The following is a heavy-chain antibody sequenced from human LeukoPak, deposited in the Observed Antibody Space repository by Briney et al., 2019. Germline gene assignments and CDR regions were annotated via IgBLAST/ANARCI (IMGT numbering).Heavy chain of an antibody. J-gene: IGHJ6*04. V-gene: IGHV3-21*01. CDR1: GFTFSSYS. CDR2: ISSNSSYI. D-gene: IGHD3-10*01. Sequence: GGSLRLSCAASGFTFSSYSMNWVRQAPGKGLEWVSSISSNSSYIYYADSVKGRFTISRDNAKNSLYLQMNSLRAEDTAVYYCARDGSGSYYFPYYYYYGMDVWGKGTTVTVSS. CDR3: ARDGSGSYYFPYYYYYGMDV.